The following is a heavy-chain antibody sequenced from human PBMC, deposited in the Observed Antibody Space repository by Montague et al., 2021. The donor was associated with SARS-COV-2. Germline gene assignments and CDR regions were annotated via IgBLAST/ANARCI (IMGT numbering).Heavy chain of an antibody. J-gene: IGHJ3*02. D-gene: IGHD3-3*01. V-gene: IGHV3-48*03. Sequence: SLRLSCAASGFTFSSYEMNWVRQAPGKGLEWVSYISSSGSTIYYSDSVKGLFTISRDNAKNSLYLQMNSLRAEDTAVYYCASNLFITIFGVVISSDAFDIWGQRTMVTVSS. CDR3: ASNLFITIFGVVISSDAFDI. CDR1: GFTFSSYE. CDR2: ISSSGSTI.